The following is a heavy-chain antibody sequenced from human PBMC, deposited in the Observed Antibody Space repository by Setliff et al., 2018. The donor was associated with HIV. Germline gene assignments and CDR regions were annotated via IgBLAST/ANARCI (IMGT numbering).Heavy chain of an antibody. J-gene: IGHJ4*02. V-gene: IGHV4-39*07. CDR3: ARQGNIVVVTSFDY. CDR2: VDYTGST. Sequence: SETLSLTCTVSGGSISTSNYYWGRVRQPPGKGLEWVGNVDYTGSTYYNPSLKSRVTISVDTSKNQFSLRLNSVTAADTAVYYCARQGNIVVVTSFDYWGQGTLVTVSS. D-gene: IGHD2-21*02. CDR1: GGSISTSNYY.